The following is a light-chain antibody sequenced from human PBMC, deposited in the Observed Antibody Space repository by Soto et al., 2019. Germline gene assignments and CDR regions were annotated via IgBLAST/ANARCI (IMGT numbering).Light chain of an antibody. J-gene: IGKJ4*01. CDR3: QQYDARPPNLS. V-gene: IGKV3-15*01. CDR1: QSVSTN. Sequence: EIVMTQSPATLSVSPGERATLSCRASQSVSTNLAWYQQKPGQAPRLLIYASSARATGITARFSGSGSGTEFTLTISSLQSEDFAVYYCQQYDARPPNLSFGGGTKVEIK. CDR2: ASS.